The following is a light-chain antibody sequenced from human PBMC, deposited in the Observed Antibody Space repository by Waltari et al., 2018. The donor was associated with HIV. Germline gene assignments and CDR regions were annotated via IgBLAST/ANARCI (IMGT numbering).Light chain of an antibody. J-gene: IGKJ1*01. V-gene: IGKV3-20*01. Sequence: EIVLTQSPGTLSLSPGDRATPSCRASQSVSSTYFAWYQQRPGQAPRLLIYGASTRASGIPDRFSGSGSGTDFTLTISRLEPEDFAVYYCQQYDRSPRTFGQGTKVEI. CDR1: QSVSSTY. CDR2: GAS. CDR3: QQYDRSPRT.